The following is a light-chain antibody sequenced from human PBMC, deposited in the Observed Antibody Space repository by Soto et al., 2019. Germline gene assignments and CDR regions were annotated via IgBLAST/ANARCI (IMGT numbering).Light chain of an antibody. CDR2: GAS. CDR1: QSVSNNY. J-gene: IGKJ1*01. CDR3: QQYNYWTWP. Sequence: EVVLTQSPGTLSLSPGERATLSCRASQSVSNNYLAWYQRKPGHAPRRRIYGASNSATGIPDRFSGSGSGTEFTLPIRSLKSEDFAVYCCQQYNYWTWPFAQRAKVDI. V-gene: IGKV3-20*01.